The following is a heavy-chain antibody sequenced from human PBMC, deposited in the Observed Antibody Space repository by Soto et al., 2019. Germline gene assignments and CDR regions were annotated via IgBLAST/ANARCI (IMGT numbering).Heavy chain of an antibody. CDR1: GGYITNDNG. CDR3: ARIPFFYYAMDV. D-gene: IGHD2-21*01. J-gene: IGHJ6*02. V-gene: IGHV4-4*02. CDR2: IFHSGTT. Sequence: SDPQSHRCIVSGGYITNDNGWSLVSQPPGRGLEWIGEIFHSGTTNYNPSLKSRVTISMDKSRNHLSLRLISVAAADTAVYYCARIPFFYYAMDVWGQGNTVTVSS.